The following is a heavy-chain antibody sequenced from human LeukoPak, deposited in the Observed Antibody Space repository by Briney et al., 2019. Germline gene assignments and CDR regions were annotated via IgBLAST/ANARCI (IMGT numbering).Heavy chain of an antibody. CDR1: GFTFSSYG. V-gene: IGHV3-33*01. CDR3: ARTYYDFWSGYYDYGMDV. J-gene: IGHJ6*02. CDR2: IWYAGSNK. D-gene: IGHD3-3*01. Sequence: PGGSLRLSCAASGFTFSSYGMHWVRQAPGKGLEWVAVIWYAGSNKYYADSVKGRFTISRDNSKNTLYLQMNSLRAEDTAVYYCARTYYDFWSGYYDYGMDVWGQGTTVTVSS.